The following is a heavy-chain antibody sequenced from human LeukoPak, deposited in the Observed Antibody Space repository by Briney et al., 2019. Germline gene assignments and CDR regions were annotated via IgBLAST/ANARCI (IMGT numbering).Heavy chain of an antibody. V-gene: IGHV1-24*01. CDR1: GYTLTELS. CDR2: FDPEDGET. Sequence: ASVKVSCKVSGYTLTELSMHWVRQAPGKGLEWMGGFDPEDGETIYAQKFQGRVTITADKSTSTAYMELSSLRSEDTAVYYCARSRGVVVVAATSYYYYYMDVWGKGTTVTVSS. CDR3: ARSRGVVVVAATSYYYYYMDV. D-gene: IGHD2-15*01. J-gene: IGHJ6*03.